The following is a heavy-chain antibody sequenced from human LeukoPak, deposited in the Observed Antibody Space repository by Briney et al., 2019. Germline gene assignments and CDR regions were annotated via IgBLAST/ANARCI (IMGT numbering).Heavy chain of an antibody. V-gene: IGHV4-59*01. CDR3: ARGDQPLLPSFFDY. CDR1: GGSISSYY. Sequence: SETLSLTCTVSGGSISSYYWSWLRQPPGKGLEWIGYIYYSGSTNYNPSLKSRVTISVDTSKNHFSLKLSSATAADTAVYYCARGDQPLLPSFFDYWGQGTLVTVSS. J-gene: IGHJ4*02. CDR2: IYYSGST. D-gene: IGHD2-15*01.